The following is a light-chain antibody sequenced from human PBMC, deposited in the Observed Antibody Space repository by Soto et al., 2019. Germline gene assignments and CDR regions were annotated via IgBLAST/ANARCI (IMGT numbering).Light chain of an antibody. CDR2: DAS. CDR1: QSISSW. CDR3: QQYQTYSRT. V-gene: IGKV1-5*01. Sequence: DIQMTQSPSTLSASVGDRVTITCRASQSISSWLAWYQQKPGKAPKLLFYDASNLQSGVPSRFTASGSGTEFTLTISSLQPDDFATYYCQQYQTYSRTFGQGTKVDI. J-gene: IGKJ1*01.